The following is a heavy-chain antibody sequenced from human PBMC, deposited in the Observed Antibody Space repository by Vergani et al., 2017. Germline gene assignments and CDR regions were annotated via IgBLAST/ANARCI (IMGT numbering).Heavy chain of an antibody. CDR1: GGSISSSSYY. J-gene: IGHJ6*02. D-gene: IGHD2-21*02. Sequence: QLQPQESGPGLVKPSETLSLTCTVSGGSISSSSYYWGWIRQPPGKGLEWIGSIYYSGSTYYNPSLKSRVTISVDTSKNQFSLKLSSVTAADTAVYYCARHLAYCGGDCYPYYYGMDVWGQGTTVTVSS. CDR2: IYYSGST. CDR3: ARHLAYCGGDCYPYYYGMDV. V-gene: IGHV4-39*01.